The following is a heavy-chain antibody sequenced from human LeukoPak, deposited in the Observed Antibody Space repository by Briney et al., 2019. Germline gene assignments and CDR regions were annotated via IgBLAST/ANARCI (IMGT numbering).Heavy chain of an antibody. J-gene: IGHJ4*02. CDR3: ARGQGDFWSGYWVDY. CDR2: INHSGST. CDR1: GGSFSGYY. D-gene: IGHD3-3*01. V-gene: IGHV4-34*01. Sequence: SETLSLTCAVYGGSFSGYYWSWIRQPPGKGLEWIGEINHSGSTNYNPSLKSRVTISVDTSRNQFSLKLSSVTAADTAVYYCARGQGDFWSGYWVDYWGQGTLVTVSS.